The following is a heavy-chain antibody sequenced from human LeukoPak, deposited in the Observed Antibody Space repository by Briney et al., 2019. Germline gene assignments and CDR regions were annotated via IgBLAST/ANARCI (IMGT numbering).Heavy chain of an antibody. CDR1: GFTFGDYA. V-gene: IGHV3-15*01. J-gene: IGHJ4*02. CDR2: IKSKTVGGTT. CDR3: ITESPYFDN. Sequence: GGSLRLSCRTSGFTFGDYALSWVRQAPGKGLEWVGRIKSKTVGGTTDYAAPVKGRFTISRDESKNTLYLQMNRLNTEDTAVYYCITESPYFDNWGQGTLVTVSS.